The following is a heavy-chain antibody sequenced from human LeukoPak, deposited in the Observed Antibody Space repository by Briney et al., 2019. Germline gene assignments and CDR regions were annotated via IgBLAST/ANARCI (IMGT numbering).Heavy chain of an antibody. J-gene: IGHJ4*02. CDR1: GFTFSSYW. D-gene: IGHD2-15*01. V-gene: IGHV3-7*03. CDR2: IKQDGSEK. Sequence: GGSLRLSCAASGFTFSSYWMSWVRQAPGKGLEWVANIKQDGSEKYYVDSVKGRFTISRDNAKDSLYLQMNSLRAEDTAVYFCASLLLYCSGGSCYSVLDYWGQGTLVTVSS. CDR3: ASLLLYCSGGSCYSVLDY.